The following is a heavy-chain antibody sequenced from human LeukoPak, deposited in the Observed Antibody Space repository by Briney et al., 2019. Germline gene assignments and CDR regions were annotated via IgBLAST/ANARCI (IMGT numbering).Heavy chain of an antibody. V-gene: IGHV3-7*01. CDR1: GFTFGSYW. J-gene: IGHJ6*02. CDR2: IKQDGSEK. CDR3: AREGGDTAMPSTYYYYYSMDV. D-gene: IGHD5-18*01. Sequence: GGSLRLSCAASGFTFGSYWMSWVRQAPGKGLEWVANIKQDGSEKYYVDSVKGRFTISRDNAKNSLYLQMNSLRAEDTAVYYCAREGGDTAMPSTYYYYYSMDVWGQGTTVTVSS.